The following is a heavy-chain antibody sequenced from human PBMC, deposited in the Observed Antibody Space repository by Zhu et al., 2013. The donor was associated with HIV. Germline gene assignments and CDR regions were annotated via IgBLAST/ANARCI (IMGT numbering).Heavy chain of an antibody. Sequence: QVQLVQSGAEVKKPGSSVKVSCKASGGTFSSYAISWVRQAPGQGLEWMGGIIPIFGTANYAQKFQGRVTITADESTSTAYMELSSLRSEDTAVYYCARDGEEYSYGYRWFDPLGAREPWVTGLL. J-gene: IGHJ5*02. CDR2: IIPIFGTA. CDR1: GGTFSSYA. D-gene: IGHD5-18*01. V-gene: IGHV1-69*01. CDR3: ARDGEEYSYGYRWFDP.